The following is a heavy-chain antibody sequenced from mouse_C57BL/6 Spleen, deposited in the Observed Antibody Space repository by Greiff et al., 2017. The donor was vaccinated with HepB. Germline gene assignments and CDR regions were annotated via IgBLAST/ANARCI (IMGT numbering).Heavy chain of an antibody. CDR3: ARHIYYYGSDWFAY. CDR1: GFTFSSYG. CDR2: ISSGGSYT. Sequence: EVKLVESGGDLVKPGGSLKLSCAASGFTFSSYGMSWVRQTPDKRLEWVATISSGGSYTYYPDSVKGRFTIARDNAKNTLYLQMSSLKSEDTAMYYWARHIYYYGSDWFAYWGQGTLVTVSA. V-gene: IGHV5-6*01. J-gene: IGHJ3*01. D-gene: IGHD1-1*01.